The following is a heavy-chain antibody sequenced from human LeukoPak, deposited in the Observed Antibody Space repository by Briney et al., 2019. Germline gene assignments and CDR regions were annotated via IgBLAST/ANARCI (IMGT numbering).Heavy chain of an antibody. Sequence: GGSLRLSCAASGFTFSSYAMSWVRQAPGEGLEWVANIKQDGSEKNYVDSVKGRFTIARDNAENSLYLQMNSLRVEDTAVYFCATRLGWGQGTLVTVSS. CDR3: ATRLG. CDR1: GFTFSSYA. CDR2: IKQDGSEK. V-gene: IGHV3-7*01. J-gene: IGHJ4*02.